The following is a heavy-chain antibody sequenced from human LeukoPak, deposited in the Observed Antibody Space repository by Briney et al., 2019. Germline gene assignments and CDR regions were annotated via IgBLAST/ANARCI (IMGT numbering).Heavy chain of an antibody. CDR3: ARGGLRYFDWLLDY. CDR1: GGSISSGGYY. J-gene: IGHJ4*02. V-gene: IGHV4-31*03. Sequence: PSETLSLTCTVSGGSISSGGYYWSWIRQHPGKDLEWIGYIYYSGSTYYNPSLKSRVTISVDTSKNQFSLKLSSVTAADTAVYYCARGGLRYFDWLLDYWGQGTLVTVSS. CDR2: IYYSGST. D-gene: IGHD3-9*01.